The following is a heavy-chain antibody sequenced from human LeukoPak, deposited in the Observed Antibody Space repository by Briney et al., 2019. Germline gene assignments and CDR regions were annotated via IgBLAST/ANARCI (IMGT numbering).Heavy chain of an antibody. V-gene: IGHV3-30*04. CDR2: ISYDGSNK. D-gene: IGHD2-21*02. CDR3: ARSIVVVTALLDY. CDR1: GFTFSSYA. J-gene: IGHJ4*02. Sequence: GGSLRLSCAASGFTFSSYAMHWVSQAPGKGLEWVAVISYDGSNKYYADSVKGRFTISRDNSKNTLYLQMNSLRAEDTAVYYCARSIVVVTALLDYWGQGTLVTVSS.